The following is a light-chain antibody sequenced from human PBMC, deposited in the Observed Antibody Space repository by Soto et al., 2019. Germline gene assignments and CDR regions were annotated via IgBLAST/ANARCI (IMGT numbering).Light chain of an antibody. J-gene: IGKJ1*01. CDR2: DAS. CDR1: QSVSSY. Sequence: EIVMTQSPGTLSLSPGERATLSCRASQSVSSYLAWYQQKPGQAPRLLISDASDRATGIPDRFSGSGSGTDFTLTISRLVPEDFAVYYCQQYGDSPVTFGQGTKGDIK. CDR3: QQYGDSPVT. V-gene: IGKV3-20*01.